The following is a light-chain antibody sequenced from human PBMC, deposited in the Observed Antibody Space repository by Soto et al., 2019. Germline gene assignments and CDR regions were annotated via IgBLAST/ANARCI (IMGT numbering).Light chain of an antibody. CDR3: QEYNTWPWT. CDR1: PSVSNS. CDR2: DAS. J-gene: IGKJ1*01. V-gene: IGKV3-11*01. Sequence: EIVLTQSPATLSLSPGERATLSCRASPSVSNSLAWYQQKPGQAPRLLIYDASNRATGIPARFTGSGSGTEFILTITSLQSEDSAVYYCQEYNTWPWTFGQGTKVDIK.